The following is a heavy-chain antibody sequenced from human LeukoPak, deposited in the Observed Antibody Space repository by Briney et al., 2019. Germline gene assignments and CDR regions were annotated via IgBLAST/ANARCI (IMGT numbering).Heavy chain of an antibody. D-gene: IGHD3-22*01. CDR3: ASGTYYDSSFDI. Sequence: GGSLRLSCAASGFTFSSYAMDWVRQAPGKGLEWVAVISYDGSNKYYADSVKGRFTISRDNSKDTLYLQMNSLRAEDTAVYYCASGTYYDSSFDIWGQGTMVTVSS. J-gene: IGHJ3*02. V-gene: IGHV3-30*04. CDR2: ISYDGSNK. CDR1: GFTFSSYA.